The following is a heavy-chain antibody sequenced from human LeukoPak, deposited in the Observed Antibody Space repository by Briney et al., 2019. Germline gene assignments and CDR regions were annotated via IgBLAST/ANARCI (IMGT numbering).Heavy chain of an antibody. V-gene: IGHV3-30*01. J-gene: IGHJ6*03. CDR2: ISYDGSNK. D-gene: IGHD6-13*01. CDR3: ARDGGREGSSWPGYYYMDV. Sequence: PGRSLRLSCAASGFTFSSYAMHWVCQAPGKGLEWVAVISYDGSNKYYADSVKGRFTISRDNSKNTLYLQMNSLRAEDTAVYYCARDGGREGSSWPGYYYMDVWGKGTTVTVSS. CDR1: GFTFSSYA.